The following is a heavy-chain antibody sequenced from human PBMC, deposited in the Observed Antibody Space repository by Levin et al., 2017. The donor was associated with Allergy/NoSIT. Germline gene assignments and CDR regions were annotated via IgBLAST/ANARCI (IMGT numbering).Heavy chain of an antibody. CDR2: INQDGSEE. CDR3: ARDPYDNGGFGAFDV. Sequence: GGSLILSFSSSFFPFFLSFLPFFLPSPFNFLSFVANINQDGSEEVYVNYLKGRFTISRDNSKNSLYLQMNSLRAEDTAVYYCARDPYDNGGFGAFDVWGQGTMVTVSS. J-gene: IGHJ3*01. CDR1: FFPFFLSF. V-gene: IGHV3-7*04. D-gene: IGHD3-22*01.